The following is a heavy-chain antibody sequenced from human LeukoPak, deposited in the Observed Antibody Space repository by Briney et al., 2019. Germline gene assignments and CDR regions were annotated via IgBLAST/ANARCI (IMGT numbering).Heavy chain of an antibody. Sequence: SVKVPCKASGGSFSRHALNWVRQAPGQGLEWMGGIIPMLGTANYADHLRDRVTITTDESTSTVYMELSSLRSEDTATYFCARTRIWGSRSDAFDFWGQGTLVTVSS. V-gene: IGHV1-69*05. CDR3: ARTRIWGSRSDAFDF. J-gene: IGHJ3*01. CDR1: GGSFSRHA. CDR2: IIPMLGTA. D-gene: IGHD7-27*01.